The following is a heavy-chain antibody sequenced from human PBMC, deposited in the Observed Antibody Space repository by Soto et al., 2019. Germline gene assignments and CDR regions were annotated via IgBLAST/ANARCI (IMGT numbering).Heavy chain of an antibody. CDR1: GGTFSNSP. V-gene: IGHV1-69*01. D-gene: IGHD3-3*01. CDR3: ARGRTIFGVVNFDY. Sequence: QVQLVQSGAEVKRPGSSVKVSCKASGGTFSNSPIAWVRLAPGQGLEWMGGVIPIFSIVKYAQKFQGRVTFTADDSTSTAYMELSSLTSEDTAVYYCARGRTIFGVVNFDYWGQGSLVTVYS. J-gene: IGHJ4*02. CDR2: VIPIFSIV.